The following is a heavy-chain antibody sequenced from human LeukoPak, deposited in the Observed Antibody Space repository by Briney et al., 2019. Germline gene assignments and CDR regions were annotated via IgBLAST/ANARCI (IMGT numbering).Heavy chain of an antibody. CDR3: AKVVGYCGGDCYSQDH. V-gene: IGHV3-23*01. D-gene: IGHD2-21*02. Sequence: GESLRLSCAASGFTFSNYAMSWVRQAPGKGLEWVSTIDGPTYRTHYADSVMGRFTISRDNSKNTLYLQMNSLRAEDTAVYYCAKVVGYCGGDCYSQDHWGQGTLVTVSS. CDR2: IDGPTYRT. CDR1: GFTFSNYA. J-gene: IGHJ4*02.